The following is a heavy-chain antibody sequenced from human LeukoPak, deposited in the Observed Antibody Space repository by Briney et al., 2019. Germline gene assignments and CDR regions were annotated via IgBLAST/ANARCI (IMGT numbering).Heavy chain of an antibody. CDR3: ARVRGYSYGNNWFDP. V-gene: IGHV4-59*12. D-gene: IGHD5-18*01. Sequence: SETLSLTCTVSGGSISSYYWSWIRQPPGKGLEWIGYIYYSGSTNYNPSLKSRVTISVDTSKNQFSLKLSSVTAADTAVYYCARVRGYSYGNNWFDPWGQGTLVTVSS. CDR2: IYYSGST. J-gene: IGHJ5*02. CDR1: GGSISSYY.